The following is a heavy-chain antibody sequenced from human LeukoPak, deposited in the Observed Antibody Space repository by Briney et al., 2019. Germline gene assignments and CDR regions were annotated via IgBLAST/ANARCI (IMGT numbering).Heavy chain of an antibody. D-gene: IGHD4-17*01. CDR2: IYPIGST. CDR3: ARGYGDHWPPPPEYNWFDP. V-gene: IGHV4-38-2*02. CDR1: GYSISSGYY. J-gene: IGHJ5*02. Sequence: SETLSLTRTVSGYSISSGYYWGWIRQPPGKGLEWLGRIYPIGSTYYNPSLKSRVTISVDTSKNQFSLKLSSVTAADTAVYYCARGYGDHWPPPPEYNWFDPWGQGTLVTVSS.